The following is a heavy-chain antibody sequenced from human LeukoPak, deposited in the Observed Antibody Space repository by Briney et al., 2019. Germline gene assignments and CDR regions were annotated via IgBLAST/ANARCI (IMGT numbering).Heavy chain of an antibody. D-gene: IGHD6-25*01. V-gene: IGHV4-59*12. Sequence: KPSETLSLTCTVSGGSISSYYWSWIRQPPGKGLEWIGSIYYSGSTYYNPSLKSRVTISVDTSKNQFSLKLSSVTAADTAVYYCARDPVPAVYYYYGMDVWGQGTTVTVSS. CDR3: ARDPVPAVYYYYGMDV. CDR2: IYYSGST. J-gene: IGHJ6*02. CDR1: GGSISSYY.